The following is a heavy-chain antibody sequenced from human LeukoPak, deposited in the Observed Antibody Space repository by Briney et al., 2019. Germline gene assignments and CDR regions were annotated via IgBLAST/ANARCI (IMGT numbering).Heavy chain of an antibody. CDR1: GFTFSSYA. J-gene: IGHJ4*02. V-gene: IGHV3-23*01. D-gene: IGHD1-7*01. CDR2: ISGSGGST. Sequence: PGGSLRLSCAASGFTFSSYAMSWVRQAPGKGLEWVSAISGSGGSTYYADSVKGRFTISRDNSKNTLYLQMNSLRAEDTAVYYCARDIGITGTTLLDYWGQGTLVTVSS. CDR3: ARDIGITGTTLLDY.